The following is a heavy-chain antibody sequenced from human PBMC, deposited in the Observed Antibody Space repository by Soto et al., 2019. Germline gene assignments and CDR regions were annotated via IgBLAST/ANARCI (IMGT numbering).Heavy chain of an antibody. Sequence: QVQLQESGPGLVKPSETLSLTCTVAGCSLTDHYWNWFRQSPGKGLHWIGYVYYSGGTNYNPSIKSRVTMSVDTSKNQFSLNLRSVTAADTAVYYCARGHDWKSSTFDIWGQGTMVSVSS. CDR1: GCSLTDHY. D-gene: IGHD2-21*01. CDR2: VYYSGGT. V-gene: IGHV4-59*11. CDR3: ARGHDWKSSTFDI. J-gene: IGHJ3*02.